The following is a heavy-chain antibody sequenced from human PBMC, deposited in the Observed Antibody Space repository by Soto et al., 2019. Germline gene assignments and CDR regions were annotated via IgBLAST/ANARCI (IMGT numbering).Heavy chain of an antibody. J-gene: IGHJ4*02. CDR2: IYYSGST. CDR1: GGSISSYY. V-gene: IGHV4-59*01. D-gene: IGHD6-19*01. CDR3: ARGGYSSGWYSDVIDY. Sequence: SETLSLTCTVSGGSISSYYWSWIRQPPGKGLEWIGYIYYSGSTNYNPSLKSRVTISVDTSKNQFPLKLSSVTAADTAVYYCARGGYSSGWYSDVIDYWGQGTLVTVSS.